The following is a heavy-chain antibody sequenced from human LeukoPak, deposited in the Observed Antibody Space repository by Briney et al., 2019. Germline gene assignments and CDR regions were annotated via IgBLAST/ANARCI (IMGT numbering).Heavy chain of an antibody. D-gene: IGHD2-15*01. Sequence: GGSLRLSCAASGFTFSSYAVSWVRQAPGKGLEWVSGISGSGGSTYYADSVKGRFTIFRDNSKNTLYLQMNSLRAEDTAVYHCANGWSPDYWGQGTLVTVSS. V-gene: IGHV3-23*01. J-gene: IGHJ4*02. CDR3: ANGWSPDY. CDR2: ISGSGGST. CDR1: GFTFSSYA.